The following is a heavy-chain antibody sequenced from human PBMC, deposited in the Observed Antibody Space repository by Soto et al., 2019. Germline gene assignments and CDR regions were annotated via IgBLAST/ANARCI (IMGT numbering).Heavy chain of an antibody. V-gene: IGHV3-9*01. Sequence: EVQLVESGGGLVQPGRSQRLSCAASGFTFGDYAMHWVRQAPGKGLEWVSGITWDSDDIGYADSLKGRFTVSRDNAKNSLYLQMNSLRPEDTALYFCVKDILVVAGEYYFDYWGQGTLVTVSS. D-gene: IGHD6-19*01. CDR1: GFTFGDYA. CDR3: VKDILVVAGEYYFDY. J-gene: IGHJ4*02. CDR2: ITWDSDDI.